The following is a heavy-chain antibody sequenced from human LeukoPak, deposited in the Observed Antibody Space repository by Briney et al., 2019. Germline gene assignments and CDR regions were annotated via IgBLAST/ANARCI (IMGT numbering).Heavy chain of an antibody. CDR1: GFTFSSYA. CDR3: ARDRRDTYYYDSSGYFYGMDV. Sequence: PGGSLRLSCAASGFTFSSYAMTWVRQAPGKGLEWVANIKQDGSEKYYVDSVKGRFTISRDNAKNSLYLQMNSLRAEDTAVYYCARDRRDTYYYDSSGYFYGMDVWGQGTTVTVSS. D-gene: IGHD3-22*01. V-gene: IGHV3-7*03. CDR2: IKQDGSEK. J-gene: IGHJ6*02.